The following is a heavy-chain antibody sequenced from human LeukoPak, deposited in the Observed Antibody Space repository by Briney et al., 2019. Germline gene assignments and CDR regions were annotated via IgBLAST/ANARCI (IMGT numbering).Heavy chain of an antibody. D-gene: IGHD4-17*01. CDR3: AIYPPVTSLFDY. CDR2: INPNSGGT. J-gene: IGHJ4*02. CDR1: GYTFISYG. V-gene: IGHV1-2*02. Sequence: ASVKVSCKASGYTFISYGISWVRQAPGQGPEWMGWINPNSGGTNYAQKFQGRVTMTRDTSISTAYMELSSLRSDDTAVYYCAIYPPVTSLFDYWGQGTLVTVSS.